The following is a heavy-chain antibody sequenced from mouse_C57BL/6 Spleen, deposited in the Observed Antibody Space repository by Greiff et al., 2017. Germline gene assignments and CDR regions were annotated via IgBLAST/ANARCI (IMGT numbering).Heavy chain of an antibody. V-gene: IGHV5-17*01. D-gene: IGHD2-4*01. J-gene: IGHJ4*01. CDR1: GFTFSDYG. CDR2: ISSGSSTI. Sequence: EVKVVESGGGLVKPGGSLKLSCAASGFTFSDYGMHWVRQAPEKGLEWVAYISSGSSTIYYADTVKGRFTISRDNAKNTLFLQMTSLRSEDTAMYYCARLESYDYDKAMDYWGQGTSVTVSS. CDR3: ARLESYDYDKAMDY.